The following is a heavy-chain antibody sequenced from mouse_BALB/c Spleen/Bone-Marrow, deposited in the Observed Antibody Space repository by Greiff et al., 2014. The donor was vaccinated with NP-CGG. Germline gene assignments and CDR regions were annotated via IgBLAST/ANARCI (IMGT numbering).Heavy chain of an antibody. CDR2: ISYSGST. V-gene: IGHV3-8*02. Sequence: VQLQQSGPSLVKPSQTLSLTCSVTGDSITSGYWNWIRKFPGNKLEYMGYISYSGSTYYNPSLKSRISITRDTSKNQYYLQLNSVTTEDTATYYCTTFRGGNFAVSFPYWGQGTLVTVSA. J-gene: IGHJ3*01. CDR1: GDSITSGY. D-gene: IGHD2-1*01. CDR3: TTFRGGNFAVSFPY.